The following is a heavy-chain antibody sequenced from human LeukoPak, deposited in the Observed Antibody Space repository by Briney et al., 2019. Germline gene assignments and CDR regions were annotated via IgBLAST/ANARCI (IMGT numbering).Heavy chain of an antibody. CDR2: INPNSGGT. J-gene: IGHJ5*02. D-gene: IGHD3-10*01. V-gene: IGHV1-2*04. Sequence: ASVKVSCKASGYTFTGYYMHWVRQAPGQGLEWMGWINPNSGGTNYAQKFQGWVTMTRDTSISTAYMELSRLRSDDTAVYYCARGFTMVRGVSWFDPWGQGTLVTVSS. CDR1: GYTFTGYY. CDR3: ARGFTMVRGVSWFDP.